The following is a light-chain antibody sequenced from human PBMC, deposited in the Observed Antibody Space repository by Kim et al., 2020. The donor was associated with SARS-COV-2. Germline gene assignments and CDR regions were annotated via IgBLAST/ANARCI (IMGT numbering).Light chain of an antibody. V-gene: IGKV1-17*03. CDR3: VQQKDYPLT. Sequence: DIQMTQSPSAMSASVGDRVTITCRASQDISNYLAWFQQKPGKVPKRLIYAASSLQSGVPSRFSGSGSGTQFTLTINSLQPEDFATYYSVQQKDYPLTFGGGTKVDIK. CDR2: AAS. CDR1: QDISNY. J-gene: IGKJ4*01.